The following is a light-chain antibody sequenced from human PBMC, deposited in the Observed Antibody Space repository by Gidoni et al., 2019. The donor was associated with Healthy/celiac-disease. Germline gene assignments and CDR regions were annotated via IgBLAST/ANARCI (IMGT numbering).Light chain of an antibody. Sequence: EIVMTQSPATLSVSPGERATLSCSASQSVSSNLAWYQQKPGQAPRLLIYGASTRATGIPARFSGSGSGTEFTLTISSLQSEDFAVYYCQQYNNWSPALTFGGGTKVEIK. CDR2: GAS. V-gene: IGKV3-15*01. CDR1: QSVSSN. CDR3: QQYNNWSPALT. J-gene: IGKJ4*01.